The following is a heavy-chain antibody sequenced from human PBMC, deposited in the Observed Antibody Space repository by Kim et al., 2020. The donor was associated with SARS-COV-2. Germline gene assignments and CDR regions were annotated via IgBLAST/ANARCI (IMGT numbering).Heavy chain of an antibody. V-gene: IGHV5-51*01. J-gene: IGHJ3*02. Sequence: YAPSFKGQLTMSADKSISTAYLQWSSLKASDTAMYYCATYKITPGAPFDIWGQGTMVTVSS. CDR3: ATYKITPGAPFDI. D-gene: IGHD1-20*01.